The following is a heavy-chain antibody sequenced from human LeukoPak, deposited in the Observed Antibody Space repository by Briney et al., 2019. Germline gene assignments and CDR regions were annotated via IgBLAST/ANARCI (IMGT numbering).Heavy chain of an antibody. D-gene: IGHD3-9*01. CDR3: AGTYYDILTGPSEAFDI. Sequence: PGGSLRLSCAASGFTFSTYGMHWVRQAPGKGLEWVAVISYDGSNKYYADSVKGRFTISRDNSKKTLYLQMNSLRAEGTAVYYCAGTYYDILTGPSEAFDIWGQGTMVTVSS. J-gene: IGHJ3*02. CDR2: ISYDGSNK. V-gene: IGHV3-30*03. CDR1: GFTFSTYG.